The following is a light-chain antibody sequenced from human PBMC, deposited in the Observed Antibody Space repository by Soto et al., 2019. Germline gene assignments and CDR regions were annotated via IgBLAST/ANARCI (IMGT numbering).Light chain of an antibody. CDR1: QSVSSRY. V-gene: IGKV3-20*01. CDR3: QHYGSSPPWT. Sequence: ELVLTQSPGTLSLSPGERATLSCRASQSVSSRYLAWYQQKPGQAPRLLFFGASNRAPCIPDRFSGSGSGTDFTLTISRLEPEDFAVYYCQHYGSSPPWTFGQGTKVEIK. J-gene: IGKJ1*01. CDR2: GAS.